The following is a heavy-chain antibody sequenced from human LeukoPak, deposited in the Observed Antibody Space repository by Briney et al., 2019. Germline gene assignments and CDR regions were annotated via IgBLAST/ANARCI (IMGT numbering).Heavy chain of an antibody. D-gene: IGHD3-22*01. CDR1: GYSISSGYF. J-gene: IGHJ6*03. Sequence: SETLSLTCTVSGYSISSGYFWGWIRQPPGKGLEWIGTIYNSGSTYYNASLESRVTISVDTSKNQFSLKLSSVTAADTAVYYCARETYYYDSSGYSSVYMDVWGKGTTVTVSS. V-gene: IGHV4-38-2*02. CDR2: IYNSGST. CDR3: ARETYYYDSSGYSSVYMDV.